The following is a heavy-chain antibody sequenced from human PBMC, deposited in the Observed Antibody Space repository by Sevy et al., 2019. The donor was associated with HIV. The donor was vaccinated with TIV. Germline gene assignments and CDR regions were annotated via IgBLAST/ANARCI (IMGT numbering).Heavy chain of an antibody. CDR1: GISFNNYG. Sequence: GGSLRLSCAASGISFNNYGMHWVRRAPGKGLEWLAVISYDGTNQYYADSVKGRFTLSRDVSKNTQDLQMNSLRVEDTAVYYCAQVGGSKWELFEFYAMHVWGQGTTVTVSS. D-gene: IGHD1-26*01. CDR2: ISYDGTNQ. V-gene: IGHV3-30*18. J-gene: IGHJ6*02. CDR3: AQVGGSKWELFEFYAMHV.